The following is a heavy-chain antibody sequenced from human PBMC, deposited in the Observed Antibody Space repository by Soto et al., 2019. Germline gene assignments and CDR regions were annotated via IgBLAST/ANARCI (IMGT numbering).Heavy chain of an antibody. Sequence: PGGSLRLSCAVSGFTFSTYVMHWVRQAPGKGLQWVAFISYDGSNKYYADSVKGRFTIPKDNAKNTLYLQMDSLRAEDTAVYFCAKRSNDYTNYYTFDYWGQGTLVTVSS. D-gene: IGHD3-16*01. V-gene: IGHV3-30*18. J-gene: IGHJ4*01. CDR1: GFTFSTYV. CDR3: AKRSNDYTNYYTFDY. CDR2: ISYDGSNK.